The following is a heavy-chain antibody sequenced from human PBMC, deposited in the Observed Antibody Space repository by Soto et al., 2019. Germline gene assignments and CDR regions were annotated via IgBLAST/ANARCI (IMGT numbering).Heavy chain of an antibody. V-gene: IGHV4-39*01. CDR1: GGSLSSNGYY. D-gene: IGHD4-17*01. J-gene: IGHJ5*02. CDR3: TRRPTRNPLDL. CDR2: ISDSGQT. Sequence: SETLSLTCTVSGGSLSSNGYYWGWIRQPPGQGLEWIGSISDSGQTYYSPSLKGRVSISVDTPKDQFFLRLTSVTAADTAVYYCTRRPTRNPLDLWGQGTLVTVSS.